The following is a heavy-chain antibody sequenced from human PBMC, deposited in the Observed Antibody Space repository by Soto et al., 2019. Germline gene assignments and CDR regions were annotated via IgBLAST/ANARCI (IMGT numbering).Heavy chain of an antibody. J-gene: IGHJ4*02. D-gene: IGHD2-15*01. CDR1: GYTFTSYA. Sequence: QVQLVQSGTDEKKPGASVRVSCKASGYTFTSYAMHWVRQAPGQRLEWLGWINAGKGNTKYSQKFRGRVTITRDTSASTAYMELSSLRSEDTVVYYCARDILFDYWGQGTLVTVSS. V-gene: IGHV1-3*05. CDR2: INAGKGNT. CDR3: ARDILFDY.